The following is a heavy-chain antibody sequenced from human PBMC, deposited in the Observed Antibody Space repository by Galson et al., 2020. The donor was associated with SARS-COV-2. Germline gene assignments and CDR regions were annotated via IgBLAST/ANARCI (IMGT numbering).Heavy chain of an antibody. Sequence: GGSLRFSCTASGFIFIDYYMNGFRQAPGKGLEWVSSFSSSSSYNYYAYSVNGRLTVSRDNAKRLLFLQLNSLGVEDTAVYYCARYMHCPGGVCRFYGLNVWGQGTRSPSP. CDR3: ARYMHCPGGVCRFYGLNV. D-gene: IGHD2-8*02. V-gene: IGHV3-21*01. CDR2: FSSSSSYN. J-gene: IGHJ6*02. CDR1: GFIFIDYY.